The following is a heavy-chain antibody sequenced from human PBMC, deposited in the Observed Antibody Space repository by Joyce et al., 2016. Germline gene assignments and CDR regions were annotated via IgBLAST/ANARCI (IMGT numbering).Heavy chain of an antibody. V-gene: IGHV3-74*03. J-gene: IGHJ4*02. CDR3: ARLRRWSGPSDC. CDR2: INRDESST. Sequence: EVQLVESGGGLVQPGGSLRLSCAASGFTFSSYWMYWVRKAPGKGLVWASRINRDESSTTYADSGKGRFTISRDNAKNTLYLQMNSLRAEDTAVYYCARLRRWSGPSDCWGQGTLVTVSS. CDR1: GFTFSSYW. D-gene: IGHD4-23*01.